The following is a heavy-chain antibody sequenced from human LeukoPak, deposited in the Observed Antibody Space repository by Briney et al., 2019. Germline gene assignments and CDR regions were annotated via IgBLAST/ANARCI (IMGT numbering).Heavy chain of an antibody. D-gene: IGHD1-14*01. Sequence: GRSLRLSCAASGFTFDDYAMHWVRQAPGKGLEWVSGISWNSGSIGYADSVKGRFTISRDNAKNSLYLQMNSLRAEDTALYCCAKDLNGWVITGFDYWGQGTLVTVSS. V-gene: IGHV3-9*01. CDR1: GFTFDDYA. J-gene: IGHJ4*02. CDR2: ISWNSGSI. CDR3: AKDLNGWVITGFDY.